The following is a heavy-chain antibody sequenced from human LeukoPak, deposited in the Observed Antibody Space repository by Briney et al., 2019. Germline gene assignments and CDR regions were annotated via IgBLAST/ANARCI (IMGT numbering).Heavy chain of an antibody. J-gene: IGHJ4*02. Sequence: GGSLRLSCAASGFTFSSYWMHWVRQAPGKGLVWVSRINSDGSSTSYADSVKGRFTISRDNAKNTLYLQMDSLRVDDSALYYCARFGDYGEYWGQGTLVTVSS. CDR3: ARFGDYGEY. CDR2: INSDGSST. V-gene: IGHV3-74*01. CDR1: GFTFSSYW. D-gene: IGHD4-17*01.